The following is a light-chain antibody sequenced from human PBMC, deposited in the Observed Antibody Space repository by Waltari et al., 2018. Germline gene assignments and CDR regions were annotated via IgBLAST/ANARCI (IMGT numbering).Light chain of an antibody. CDR1: SPNFGSHF. J-gene: IGLJ1*01. CDR2: RDN. Sequence: QSVLTHPPSASGTPGQRVTISCSGSSPNFGSHFVYWYQQLQGPAPKLLINRDNLRPSRVPDRFSGSKSGSSASLAISGLRSEDEADYYCAAWDDSVSGHYVFGTGTKVTV. CDR3: AAWDDSVSGHYV. V-gene: IGLV1-47*01.